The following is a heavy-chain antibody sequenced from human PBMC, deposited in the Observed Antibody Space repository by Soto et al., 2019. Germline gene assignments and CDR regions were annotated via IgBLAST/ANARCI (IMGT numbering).Heavy chain of an antibody. D-gene: IGHD2-15*01. CDR1: GYTFTSYG. CDR3: ARDLTEGYCSGGSSGGGRGWFDP. V-gene: IGHV1-18*01. CDR2: ISAYNGNT. Sequence: QVQLVQSGAEVKKPGASVKVSCKASGYTFTSYGISWVRQAPGQGLEWMGWISAYNGNTNYAQKLQGRVTMTTDTSTRTAYMELRSLRSDETAVYYCARDLTEGYCSGGSSGGGRGWFDPWGQGTLVTVSS. J-gene: IGHJ5*02.